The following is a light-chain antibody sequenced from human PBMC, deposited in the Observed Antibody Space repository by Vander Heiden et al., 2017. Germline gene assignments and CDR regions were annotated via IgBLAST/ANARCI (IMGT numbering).Light chain of an antibody. J-gene: IGLJ3*02. CDR3: SSYAGSSTFVL. CDR1: SSDVGNYNL. Sequence: QSALTQPDSVSGSPGQSITISCTGTSSDVGNYNLVSWYQQHPGKAPKLMIYEVSKRPTGVSNRFSGSKSGNTASLTISGLQAEDEADYYCSSYAGSSTFVLFGGGTKLTIL. CDR2: EVS. V-gene: IGLV2-23*02.